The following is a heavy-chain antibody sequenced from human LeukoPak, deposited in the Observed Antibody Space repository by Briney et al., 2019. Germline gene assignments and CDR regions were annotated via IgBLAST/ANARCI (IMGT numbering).Heavy chain of an antibody. Sequence: GGSLRLSCAASGFTFSIYSMNWVRQAPGKGLEWVSSISSGSNFIYYADSVRGRFTISRDNSKNSLYLQMNSLRAEDTAVYYCARFHCSSSSCSASRYYYYYMDVWGKGTTVTVSS. CDR3: ARFHCSSSSCSASRYYYYYMDV. CDR1: GFTFSIYS. D-gene: IGHD2-2*01. CDR2: ISSGSNFI. V-gene: IGHV3-21*01. J-gene: IGHJ6*03.